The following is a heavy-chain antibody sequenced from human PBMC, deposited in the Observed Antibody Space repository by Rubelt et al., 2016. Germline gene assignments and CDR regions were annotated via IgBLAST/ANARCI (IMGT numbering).Heavy chain of an antibody. V-gene: IGHV1-3*01. J-gene: IGHJ4*02. D-gene: IGHD4-17*01. CDR3: ARANHGDYEDY. CDR2: IDAGNGDT. Sequence: QVQLVQSGAEVKKPGASVKVSCKASGYTFTNYGMHWVRQAPGQRLEWMGWIDAGNGDTKYSQKLKDRVSSTRDASANTAYMERSSLRSEDTAVYYCARANHGDYEDYWGQGTLVTVSS. CDR1: GYTFTNYG.